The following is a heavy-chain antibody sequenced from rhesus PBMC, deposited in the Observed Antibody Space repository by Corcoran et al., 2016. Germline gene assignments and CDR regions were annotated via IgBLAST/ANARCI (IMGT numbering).Heavy chain of an antibody. Sequence: QVQLVQSGSEIKQPGASVKLSCKASGYTFTSYYMHWVRQAPGQGLEWIGPISPYNGNKGYAQNVQGRVTITTDTSTSTGYMELSSLRSEDTAVYYCTRDRSGYSSNNRFDVWGAGVLVTVSS. CDR2: ISPYNGNK. D-gene: IGHD6-19*01. CDR1: GYTFTSYY. V-gene: IGHV1-180*01. CDR3: TRDRSGYSSNNRFDV. J-gene: IGHJ5-1*01.